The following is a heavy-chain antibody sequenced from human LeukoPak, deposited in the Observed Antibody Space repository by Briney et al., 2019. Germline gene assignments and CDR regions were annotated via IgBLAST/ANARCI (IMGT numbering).Heavy chain of an antibody. CDR2: ISGSGGST. V-gene: IGHV3-23*01. D-gene: IGHD1-26*01. CDR3: AKDPPGSYYPWFRPENHDY. CDR1: GFTFSSYA. J-gene: IGHJ4*02. Sequence: GGSLRLSCAASGFTFSSYAMSWVRQAPGKGLEWVSAISGSGGSTYHADSVKGRFTISRDNSKNTLYLQMNSLRAEDTAVYYCAKDPPGSYYPWFRPENHDYRGQGTLVTVSS.